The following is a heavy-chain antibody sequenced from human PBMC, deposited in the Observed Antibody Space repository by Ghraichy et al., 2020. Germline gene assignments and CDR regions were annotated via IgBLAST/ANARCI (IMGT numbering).Heavy chain of an antibody. D-gene: IGHD3-16*02. CDR3: ARRVLFRGVIRLDP. Sequence: SETLSLTCNVSGASITSDYWTWIWQPPGKGLEWIGYILYTGHPNYNPSLESRVTISIDTSKKFFSLHLKSMTAADTAVYYCARRVLFRGVIRLDPWGPGTLVTVSS. CDR2: ILYTGHP. J-gene: IGHJ5*02. V-gene: IGHV4-59*08. CDR1: GASITSDY.